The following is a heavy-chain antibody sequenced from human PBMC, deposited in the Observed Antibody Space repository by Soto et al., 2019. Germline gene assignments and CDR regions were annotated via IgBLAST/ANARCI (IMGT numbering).Heavy chain of an antibody. V-gene: IGHV3-30-3*01. Sequence: GGSLRLSCAASGFTFSSYAMHWVRQAPGKGLEWVAVISYDGSNKYYADSVKGRFTISRDNSKNTLYLQMNSLRAEDTAVYYCAAFGIAVARLDYWGQRTLVTV. CDR3: AAFGIAVARLDY. CDR1: GFTFSSYA. CDR2: ISYDGSNK. J-gene: IGHJ4*02. D-gene: IGHD6-19*01.